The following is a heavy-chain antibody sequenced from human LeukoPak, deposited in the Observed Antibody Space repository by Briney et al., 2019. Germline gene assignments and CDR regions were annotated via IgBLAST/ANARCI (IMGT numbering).Heavy chain of an antibody. D-gene: IGHD2-2*01. V-gene: IGHV4-4*07. CDR3: ARDVVPAAPDYYYYGMDV. CDR1: GGSISSDY. J-gene: IGHJ6*02. CDR2: IYTSGST. Sequence: SETLSFTCTVSGGSISSDYWSCIRQPAGKGLEWIGCIYTSGSTNYNPSLKSRVTMSVDTSKNQFSLKLSSVTAADTAVYYCARDVVPAAPDYYYYGMDVWGQGTTVTVSS.